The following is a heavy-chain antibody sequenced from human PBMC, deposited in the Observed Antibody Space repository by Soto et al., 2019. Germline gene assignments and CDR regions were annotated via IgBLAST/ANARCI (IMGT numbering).Heavy chain of an antibody. CDR1: GESVSSNSAA. D-gene: IGHD5-12*01. V-gene: IGHV6-1*01. J-gene: IGHJ4*02. Sequence: PSQALSLTCDISGESVSSNSAAWNWIRQSPSRGLEWLGRTSYRSKWYNDYAVSVKSRITINPDTSKNQFSLQLNSVTPEDTAKYYCSTGGYYFDYWGQGTQVTVSS. CDR2: TSYRSKWYN. CDR3: STGGYYFDY.